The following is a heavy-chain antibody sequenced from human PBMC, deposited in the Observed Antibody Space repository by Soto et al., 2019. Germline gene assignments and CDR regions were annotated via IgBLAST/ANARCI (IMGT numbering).Heavy chain of an antibody. Sequence: GGSLRLSCAASGFTFSSYWMHWVRQAPGKGLVWVSRINSDGSSTSYADSVKGRFTISRDNAKNTLYLQMNSLRAEDTAVYYCARLSGTTGDFDYWGQGTLVTVSS. D-gene: IGHD1-1*01. J-gene: IGHJ4*02. CDR3: ARLSGTTGDFDY. CDR2: INSDGSST. V-gene: IGHV3-74*01. CDR1: GFTFSSYW.